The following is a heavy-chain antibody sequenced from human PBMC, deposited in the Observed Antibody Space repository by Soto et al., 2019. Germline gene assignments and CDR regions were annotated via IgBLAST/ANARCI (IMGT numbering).Heavy chain of an antibody. D-gene: IGHD6-13*01. Sequence: QITLKESGPTLVKPTQTLTLTCTFSGFSLSTSGVGVGWIRQPPGKALEWLALIYWDDDKRYSPSLKSRLTITTDTSKNQVVLTMTNMDPVDTATYYCAHSFIAAAGRFGPGLVTLFDYWGQGTLVTVSS. CDR3: AHSFIAAAGRFGPGLVTLFDY. J-gene: IGHJ4*02. V-gene: IGHV2-5*02. CDR2: IYWDDDK. CDR1: GFSLSTSGVG.